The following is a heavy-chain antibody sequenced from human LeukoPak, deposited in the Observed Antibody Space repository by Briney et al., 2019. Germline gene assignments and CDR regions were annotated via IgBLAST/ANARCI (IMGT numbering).Heavy chain of an antibody. CDR3: ARVTAPDTGRDYFDF. V-gene: IGHV6-1*01. Sequence: SQTLSLTCDLSGHSVSSNSATCNWIRQSPSRGLEWLVRTYYRSKWYNDYALSVNSRIMISPDTSKNQFSLHLNSVTPDDTAVYFCARVTAPDTGRDYFDFWGQGTLVTVSS. D-gene: IGHD6-13*01. J-gene: IGHJ4*02. CDR2: TYYRSKWYN. CDR1: GHSVSSNSAT.